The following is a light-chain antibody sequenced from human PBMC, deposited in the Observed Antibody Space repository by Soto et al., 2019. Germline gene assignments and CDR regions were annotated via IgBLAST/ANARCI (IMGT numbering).Light chain of an antibody. Sequence: DIQMTQSASTLSGSFGDRVTITCRASQTISSWLAWYQQKPGKAPKLLIYKASTLKSGVPSRFSGSGYGTEFNLTISSLQTDDFATYYCQHYNSYSEAFGRGTKVDIK. CDR2: KAS. V-gene: IGKV1-5*03. CDR3: QHYNSYSEA. J-gene: IGKJ1*01. CDR1: QTISSW.